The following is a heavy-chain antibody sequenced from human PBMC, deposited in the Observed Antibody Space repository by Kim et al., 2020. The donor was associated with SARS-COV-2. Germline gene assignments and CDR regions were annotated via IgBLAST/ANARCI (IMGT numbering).Heavy chain of an antibody. J-gene: IGHJ6*02. D-gene: IGHD3-3*01. CDR1: GFTFSSYA. CDR3: AKDRRLYYDFWSGYDRPRDGMDV. V-gene: IGHV3-23*01. Sequence: GGSLILSCAASGFTFSSYAMSWVRQAPGKGLEWVSAISGSGGSTYYADSVKGRFTISRDNSKNTLYLQMNSLRAEDTAVYYCAKDRRLYYDFWSGYDRPRDGMDVWGQGTTVTVSS. CDR2: ISGSGGST.